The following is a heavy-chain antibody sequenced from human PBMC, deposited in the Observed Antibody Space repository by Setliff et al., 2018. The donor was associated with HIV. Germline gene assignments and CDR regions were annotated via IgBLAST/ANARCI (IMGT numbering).Heavy chain of an antibody. V-gene: IGHV1-46*01. CDR3: ARGRELTTFGSAARYYGTDV. J-gene: IGHJ6*02. CDR2: ISPSSGDT. Sequence: ASVKVSCKASGYSFTNYYIHWVRQAPGQGLEWMGVISPSSGDTLYAQNFQGRVTVTRDTSTSTVYMELSSLRSEDTAVYYCARGRELTTFGSAARYYGTDVWGQGTKVTVSS. D-gene: IGHD1-26*01. CDR1: GYSFTNYY.